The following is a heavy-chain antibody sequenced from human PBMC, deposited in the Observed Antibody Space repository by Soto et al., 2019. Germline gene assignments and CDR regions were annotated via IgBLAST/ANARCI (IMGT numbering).Heavy chain of an antibody. CDR2: IYHSGST. D-gene: IGHD1-26*01. CDR3: ARVEGGGYGDSYYGMDV. J-gene: IGHJ6*02. CDR1: GGSISSGGYS. V-gene: IGHV4-30-2*01. Sequence: SETLSLTCAVSGGSISSGGYSWSWIRQPPGKGLEWIGYIYHSGSTYYNPSLKSRVTISVDRSKNQFSLKLSSVTAADTAVYYCARVEGGGYGDSYYGMDVWGQGTTVTVSS.